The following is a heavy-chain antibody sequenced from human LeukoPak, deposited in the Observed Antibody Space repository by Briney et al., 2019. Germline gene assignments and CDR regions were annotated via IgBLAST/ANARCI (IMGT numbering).Heavy chain of an antibody. D-gene: IGHD4-17*01. CDR3: ARVTRVAPSGDYGGDWFDP. CDR1: GGSISSYY. CDR2: LYYSGST. J-gene: IGHJ5*02. Sequence: SGTLSLTCTVSGGSISSYYWSWIRQPPGKGLEWMGNLYYSGSTNYNPSLNSRVTISVDTSKPQSSLKLSSVTAAHTAVYYCARVTRVAPSGDYGGDWFDPWGQGTLVTVSS. V-gene: IGHV4-59*01.